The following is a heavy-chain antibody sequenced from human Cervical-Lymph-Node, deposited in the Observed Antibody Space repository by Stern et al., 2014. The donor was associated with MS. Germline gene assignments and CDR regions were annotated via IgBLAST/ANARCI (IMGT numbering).Heavy chain of an antibody. V-gene: IGHV1-69*01. CDR3: ARGPYNRDFFEY. D-gene: IGHD1-1*01. CDR2: IIPVVGTA. J-gene: IGHJ4*02. Sequence: QVQLVQSGAEVRKPGSSVKVSCKASGGNFSRYGISWVRQAPGQGLEWMGGIIPVVGTADYAEQFQDRVTIPADGSTSTAYMELSSLTSADTAVYYCARGPYNRDFFEYWGQGTLVTVSS. CDR1: GGNFSRYG.